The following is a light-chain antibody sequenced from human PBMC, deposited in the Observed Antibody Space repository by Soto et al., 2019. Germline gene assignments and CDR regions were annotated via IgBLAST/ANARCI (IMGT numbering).Light chain of an antibody. Sequence: QSALTQPASVSGSPGQSIAISCTGTRSDVGAYNYVSWYQQHPRKAPKLMISEVTNRPSGVSDRFSGSKSGNTASLTISGLQAEDEADYYCSSFTSRFAFVFGTGTKVTVL. V-gene: IGLV2-14*01. CDR1: RSDVGAYNY. CDR2: EVT. CDR3: SSFTSRFAFV. J-gene: IGLJ1*01.